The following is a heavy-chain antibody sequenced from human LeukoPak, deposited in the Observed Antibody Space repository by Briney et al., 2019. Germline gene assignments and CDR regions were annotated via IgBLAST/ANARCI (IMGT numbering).Heavy chain of an antibody. J-gene: IGHJ4*02. CDR1: GYTFTGYY. Sequence: ASVKVSCKASGYTFTGYYMHWVRQAPGQGLEWMGWINPNSGGTNYAQKFQGRVTMTRDTSISTAYMELSRLRSDDTAVYYCARGIAAIVVVTAIDYWGQGTLVTVSS. CDR3: ARGIAAIVVVTAIDY. CDR2: INPNSGGT. V-gene: IGHV1-2*02. D-gene: IGHD2-21*02.